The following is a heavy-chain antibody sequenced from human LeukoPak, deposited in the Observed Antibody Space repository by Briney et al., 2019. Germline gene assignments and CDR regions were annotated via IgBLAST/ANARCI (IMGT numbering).Heavy chain of an antibody. CDR3: ARDSGGNYGSIDY. D-gene: IGHD4-11*01. CDR1: GGSISNYY. Sequence: SETLSLTCTVSGGSISNYYLSWIRQPPGKGLEWIGYIYYSGSTNYDPSLKSRVTISLDTSKNQFSLKLSTVTAADTALYYCARDSGGNYGSIDYWGQGTLVTVSS. J-gene: IGHJ4*02. CDR2: IYYSGST. V-gene: IGHV4-59*01.